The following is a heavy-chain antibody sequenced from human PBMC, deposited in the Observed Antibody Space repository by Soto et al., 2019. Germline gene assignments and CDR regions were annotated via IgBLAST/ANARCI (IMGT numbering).Heavy chain of an antibody. Sequence: SVKVSCKASGGTFSSYAISWVRQAPGQGLEWMGGIIPIFGTANYAQKFQGRVTITADESTSTAYMELSSLRSEDTAVYYCAGDQEVVVAAHYGMDVWGQGTTVTVSS. CDR2: IIPIFGTA. CDR3: AGDQEVVVAAHYGMDV. CDR1: GGTFSSYA. D-gene: IGHD2-15*01. V-gene: IGHV1-69*13. J-gene: IGHJ6*02.